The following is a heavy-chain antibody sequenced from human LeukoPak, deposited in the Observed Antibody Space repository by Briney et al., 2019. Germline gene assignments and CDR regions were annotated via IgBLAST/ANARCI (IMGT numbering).Heavy chain of an antibody. CDR1: GGTFSSYA. D-gene: IGHD2-2*01. V-gene: IGHV1-69*05. CDR3: AREADCSSTSCHNWFDP. Sequence: ASVKVSCKASGGTFSSYAISWVRQAPGQGLEWMGGIIPIFGTANYAQKFQGRVTITTDESTSTAYMELSSLRSEDTAVYYCAREADCSSTSCHNWFDPWGQGTLVTVSS. J-gene: IGHJ5*02. CDR2: IIPIFGTA.